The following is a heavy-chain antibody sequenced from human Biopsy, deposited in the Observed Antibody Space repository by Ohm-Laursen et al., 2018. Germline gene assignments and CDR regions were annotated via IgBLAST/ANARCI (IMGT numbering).Heavy chain of an antibody. J-gene: IGHJ4*02. CDR1: GFSLTSRGEG. Sequence: PTQTLTLTWAFSGFSLTSRGEGVGWLRQPPGKAPEWLALIYWDDDKFYNPSLESRLTITKDTSKNQVLLIMTNMDPVDTATYFCVHRRMTPSEFDYWGQGTLVTVSS. CDR3: VHRRMTPSEFDY. V-gene: IGHV2-5*02. CDR2: IYWDDDK.